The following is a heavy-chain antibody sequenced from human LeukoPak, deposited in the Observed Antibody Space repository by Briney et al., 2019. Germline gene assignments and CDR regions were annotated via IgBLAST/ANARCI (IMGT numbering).Heavy chain of an antibody. V-gene: IGHV3-23*01. CDR2: ISGSGGST. CDR1: GFTLSSYE. Sequence: GGSLRLSCAASGFTLSSYEMNWVRQAPGKGLEWVSAISGSGGSTYYADSVKGRFTISRDNSKNTLYLQMNSLRAEDTAVYYCAKDGSGSYYFDYWGQGTLVTVSS. J-gene: IGHJ4*02. D-gene: IGHD1-26*01. CDR3: AKDGSGSYYFDY.